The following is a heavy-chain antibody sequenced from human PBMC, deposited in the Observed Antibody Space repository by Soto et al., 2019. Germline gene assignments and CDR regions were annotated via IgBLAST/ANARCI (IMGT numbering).Heavy chain of an antibody. D-gene: IGHD3-3*01. CDR1: GFTFSSYA. J-gene: IGHJ6*03. Sequence: HPGGSLRLSCAASGFTFSSYAMSWVRQAPGKGLEWVSAISGSGGSTYYADSVKGRFTISRDTSKNTLYLQMNSLRAEDTAVYYCAKSFLEWLPDYYYYYYMDVWGKGTTVTVSS. CDR2: ISGSGGST. V-gene: IGHV3-23*01. CDR3: AKSFLEWLPDYYYYYYMDV.